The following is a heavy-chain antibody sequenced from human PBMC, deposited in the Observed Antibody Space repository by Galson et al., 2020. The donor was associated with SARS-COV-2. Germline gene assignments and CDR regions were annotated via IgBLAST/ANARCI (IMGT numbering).Heavy chain of an antibody. V-gene: IGHV3-30*04. D-gene: IGHD1-26*01. CDR3: ARPGSGSYYAPIAY. CDR2: ISYDGSNK. CDR1: GFTFSSYA. J-gene: IGHJ4*02. Sequence: QLGESLKISCAASGFTFSSYAMHWVRPAPGKGLEWVAVISYDGSNKYYADSVKGRFTISRDNSKNTLYLQMNSLRAEDTAVYYCARPGSGSYYAPIAYWGQGTLVTVSS.